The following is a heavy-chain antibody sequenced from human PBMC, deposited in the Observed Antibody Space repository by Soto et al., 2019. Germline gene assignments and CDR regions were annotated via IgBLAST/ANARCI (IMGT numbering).Heavy chain of an antibody. Sequence: EVQLLESGGGLVQPGGSLRLSCGASGFTFSSYAMTWVRQAPGKGLEWVSTLTGSGMTTYHADSVKGRFTISRDNSKNTLFLQMSSLRAEDTAVYYCVKGNDEVVATPNDTFDIWGQGTRVTVSS. V-gene: IGHV3-23*01. J-gene: IGHJ3*02. CDR3: VKGNDEVVATPNDTFDI. D-gene: IGHD2-15*01. CDR1: GFTFSSYA. CDR2: LTGSGMTT.